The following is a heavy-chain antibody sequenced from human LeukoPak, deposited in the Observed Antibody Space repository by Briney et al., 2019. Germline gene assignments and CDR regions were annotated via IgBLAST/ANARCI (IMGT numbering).Heavy chain of an antibody. CDR3: ARDCYGSGSYSWFRY. J-gene: IGHJ4*02. CDR2: ISSSSSYI. Sequence: GGSLRLSCAASGFTFSSYSMNWVRQAPGKGLEWVSSISSSSSYIYYADSVKGRFTISRDNAKNSLYLQMNSLRAEDTAVYYCARDCYGSGSYSWFRYWGQGTLVTVSS. D-gene: IGHD3-10*01. CDR1: GFTFSSYS. V-gene: IGHV3-21*01.